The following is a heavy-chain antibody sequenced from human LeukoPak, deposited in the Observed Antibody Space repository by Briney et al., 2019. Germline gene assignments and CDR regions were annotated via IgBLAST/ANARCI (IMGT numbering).Heavy chain of an antibody. D-gene: IGHD3-22*01. CDR3: AREQYYDSSDAFDI. CDR1: GGTFSSYA. CDR2: IIPIFGTA. J-gene: IGHJ3*02. Sequence: SVTVSCTASGGTFSSYAISWVRQAPGQGLGWMGGIIPIFGTANYAQKFQGRVTITADESTSTAYMELSSLRSEDTAVYYCAREQYYDSSDAFDIWGQGTMVTVSS. V-gene: IGHV1-69*13.